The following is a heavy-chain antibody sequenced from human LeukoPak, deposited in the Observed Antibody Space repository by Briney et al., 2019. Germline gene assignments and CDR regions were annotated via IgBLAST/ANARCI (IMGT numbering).Heavy chain of an antibody. CDR3: ATAGSKTRKGAGYYYYYYMDV. V-gene: IGHV1-46*01. CDR2: INPSGGST. D-gene: IGHD3-10*01. CDR1: GYTFTSYY. J-gene: IGHJ6*03. Sequence: GASVKVSCKASGYTFTSYYMHWVRQAPGQGLEWMGIINPSGGSTSYAQKFQGRVTMTRDMSTSTVYMELSSLRSEDAAVYYCATAGSKTRKGAGYYYYYYMDVWGKGTTVTVSS.